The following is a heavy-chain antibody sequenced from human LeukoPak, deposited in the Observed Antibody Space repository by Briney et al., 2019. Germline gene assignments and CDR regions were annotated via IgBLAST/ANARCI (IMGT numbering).Heavy chain of an antibody. J-gene: IGHJ4*02. Sequence: ASVTVSCKASGYTFTSYGTSWVRQAPGQGLEWMGWISGKNGNTNYAEKLQGRVTMTTDTSTSTAYMELRSLRSDDTAVYYCARGGYSGYDGPISYWGQGTLVTVSS. D-gene: IGHD5-12*01. V-gene: IGHV1-18*01. CDR1: GYTFTSYG. CDR2: ISGKNGNT. CDR3: ARGGYSGYDGPISY.